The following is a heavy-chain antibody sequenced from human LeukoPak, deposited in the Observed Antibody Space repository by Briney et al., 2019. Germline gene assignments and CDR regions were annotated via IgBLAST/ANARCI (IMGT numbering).Heavy chain of an antibody. CDR3: ARDVTTYYYDSSGYYP. Sequence: SETLSLTCTVSGYSISSGYYWGWIRQPRGKRLEWIGSIYHRGSTYYNPSLKGRVTISVDTSKNQFSLKLSSVTAADTAVYYCARDVTTYYYDSSGYYPWGQGTLVTVSS. CDR1: GYSISSGYY. J-gene: IGHJ5*02. D-gene: IGHD3-22*01. V-gene: IGHV4-38-2*02. CDR2: IYHRGST.